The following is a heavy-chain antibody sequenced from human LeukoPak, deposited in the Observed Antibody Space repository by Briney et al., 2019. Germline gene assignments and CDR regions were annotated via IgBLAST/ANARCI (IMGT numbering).Heavy chain of an antibody. CDR1: GFTFSSYA. J-gene: IGHJ4*02. V-gene: IGHV3-23*01. CDR3: ARDLYSSGWYVDY. CDR2: ISGSGGST. D-gene: IGHD6-19*01. Sequence: GGSLRLSCAASGFTFSSYAMSLVRQAPGKGLEWVSAISGSGGSTYYADSVKGRFTISRDNSKNTLYLQMNSLRAEDTAVYYCARDLYSSGWYVDYWGQGTLVTVSS.